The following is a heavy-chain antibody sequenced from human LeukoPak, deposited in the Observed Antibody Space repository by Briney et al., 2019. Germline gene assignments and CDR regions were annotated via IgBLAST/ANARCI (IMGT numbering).Heavy chain of an antibody. D-gene: IGHD4-17*01. J-gene: IGHJ4*02. CDR1: GFSFSSYS. CDR3: ARDSRHDYGDCWDFDY. Sequence: GGSLRLSCAASGFSFSSYSMNWVRQAPGKGLEWVSSISSSSSYIYYAESVKGRFTISRDNAKNSLYLQMNSLRAEDTAVYYCARDSRHDYGDCWDFDYWGQGTLVSVSS. CDR2: ISSSSSYI. V-gene: IGHV3-21*01.